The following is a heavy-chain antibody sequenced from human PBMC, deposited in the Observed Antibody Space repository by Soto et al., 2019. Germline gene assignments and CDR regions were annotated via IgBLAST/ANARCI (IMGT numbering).Heavy chain of an antibody. D-gene: IGHD2-8*01. J-gene: IGHJ5*02. CDR3: ARAYWEPGTKNCFDP. Sequence: GASVQVSCKASGYTFTIYAMHWVRQAPGQRLEWMGWINAGNGNTKYSQKFQGRFTISRHNSKNTLYLQMNSLRAEDTAVYYCARAYWEPGTKNCFDPWGQGTLVTVSS. CDR2: INAGNGNT. CDR1: GYTFTIYA. V-gene: IGHV1-3*01.